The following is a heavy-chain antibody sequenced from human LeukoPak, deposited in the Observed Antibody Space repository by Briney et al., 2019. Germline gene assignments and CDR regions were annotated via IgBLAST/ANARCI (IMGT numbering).Heavy chain of an antibody. CDR3: ARAGNYYFDL. D-gene: IGHD1-7*01. V-gene: IGHV3-74*01. CDR2: MNADGRTI. CDR1: GFTFSSSW. Sequence: GGSLRLSCAASGFTFSSSWMHWVRQGPGKGLVWVARMNADGRTITYADSVKGRFTISRDNAKNTLYLQMNSLRTEDAAVYYCARAGNYYFDLWGRGTQVTVSS. J-gene: IGHJ2*01.